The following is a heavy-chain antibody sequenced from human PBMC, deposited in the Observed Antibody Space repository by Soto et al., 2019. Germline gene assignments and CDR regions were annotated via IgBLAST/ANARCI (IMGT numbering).Heavy chain of an antibody. D-gene: IGHD6-13*01. Sequence: GGSLRLSCAASGFTFSNAWMNWVRQAPGKGLEWVGRIKSKTDGGTTDYAAPVKGRFTISRDDSKNTLYLQMNSLKTEDTAVYYCTTVAATFSYSSSWAPYYYYYYGMDVWGQGTTVTVSS. CDR3: TTVAATFSYSSSWAPYYYYYYGMDV. V-gene: IGHV3-15*07. CDR2: IKSKTDGGTT. J-gene: IGHJ6*02. CDR1: GFTFSNAW.